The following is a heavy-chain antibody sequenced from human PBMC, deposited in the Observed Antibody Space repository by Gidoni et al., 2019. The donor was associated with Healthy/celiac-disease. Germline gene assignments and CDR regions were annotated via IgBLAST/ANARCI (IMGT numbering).Heavy chain of an antibody. CDR2: INHSGST. Sequence: QVQLQQWGAGLLKPSETLSLTCDVYGGSFSGYYWRWIRQPPGKGLEWIGEINHSGSTNYNPSLKSRVTISVDTSKNQFSLKLSSVTAADTAVYYCARLTSSEYYYYYGMDVWGQGTTVTVSS. CDR1: GGSFSGYY. J-gene: IGHJ6*02. V-gene: IGHV4-34*01. CDR3: ARLTSSEYYYYYGMDV. D-gene: IGHD2-2*01.